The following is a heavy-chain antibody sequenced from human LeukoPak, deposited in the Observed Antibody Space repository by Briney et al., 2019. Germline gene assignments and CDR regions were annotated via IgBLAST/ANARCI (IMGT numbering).Heavy chain of an antibody. CDR1: GFTFSSYS. CDR3: ARASVVTAILFDY. V-gene: IGHV3-48*04. Sequence: GSLRLSCAASGFTFSSYSMNWVRQAPGKGLEWVSYISSSGSTIYYADSVKGRFTISRDNAKNSLYLQMNSLRAEDTAVYYCARASVVTAILFDYWGQGTLVTVSS. J-gene: IGHJ4*02. CDR2: ISSSGSTI. D-gene: IGHD2-21*02.